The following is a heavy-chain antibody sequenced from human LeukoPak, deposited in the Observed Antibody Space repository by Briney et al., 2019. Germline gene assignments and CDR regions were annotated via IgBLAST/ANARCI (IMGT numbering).Heavy chain of an antibody. Sequence: QSGGSLRLSCAASGFTFSSYWMHWVRQAPGKGLVWVSRIKSDGSTTSYADSVKGRFTISRDTAKNTLYLQTNSLRAEDTAVYYCARDNYRWDIWGQGTMVTVSS. CDR1: GFTFSSYW. V-gene: IGHV3-74*01. CDR3: ARDNYRWDI. J-gene: IGHJ3*02. CDR2: IKSDGSTT. D-gene: IGHD4-11*01.